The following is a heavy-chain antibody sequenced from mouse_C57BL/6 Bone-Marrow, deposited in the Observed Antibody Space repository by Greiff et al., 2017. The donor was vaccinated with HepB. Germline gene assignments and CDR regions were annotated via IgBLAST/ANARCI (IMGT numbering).Heavy chain of an antibody. V-gene: IGHV2-2*01. CDR3: ARPSYEAGKVWFAY. CDR1: GFSFTSYG. CDR2: IWSGGST. J-gene: IGHJ3*01. Sequence: VQLQESGPGLVQPSQSLSITCTVSGFSFTSYGVHWVRQSPGKGLEWLGVIWSGGSTDYNAAFISRLSISKENSKSQVFFKMNSLQTDDTAIYYCARPSYEAGKVWFAYWGQGTLVTVSA. D-gene: IGHD2-10*01.